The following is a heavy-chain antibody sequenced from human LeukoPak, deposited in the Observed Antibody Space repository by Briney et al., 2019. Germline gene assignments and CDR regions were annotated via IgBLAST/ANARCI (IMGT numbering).Heavy chain of an antibody. D-gene: IGHD5-18*01. Sequence: GGSLRLSCAASGFTFSSYAMSWVRQAPGKGLEWVSAISGSGGSTYYADSVKGRFTISRDNSKNTLYLQMNSLRAEDTAVYYCARASRLYTAMVDFDYWGQGTLVTVSS. CDR2: ISGSGGST. CDR3: ARASRLYTAMVDFDY. V-gene: IGHV3-23*01. CDR1: GFTFSSYA. J-gene: IGHJ4*02.